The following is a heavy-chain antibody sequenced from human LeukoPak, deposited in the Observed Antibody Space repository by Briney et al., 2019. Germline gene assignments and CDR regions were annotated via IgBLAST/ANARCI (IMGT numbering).Heavy chain of an antibody. CDR1: GFTFSRYW. Sequence: GGSLRLSCAASGFTFSRYWMHWVRQAPGKGLEWVAVIWFDGSSKYYADSVMGRFTISRDNSKNTLYLQMNSLRVEDTAVYYCARDRAVSYFDYWGQGTLVTVSS. CDR3: ARDRAVSYFDY. CDR2: IWFDGSSK. V-gene: IGHV3-33*08. J-gene: IGHJ4*02. D-gene: IGHD6-19*01.